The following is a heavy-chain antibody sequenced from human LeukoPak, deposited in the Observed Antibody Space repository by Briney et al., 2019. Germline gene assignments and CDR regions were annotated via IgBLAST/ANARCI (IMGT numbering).Heavy chain of an antibody. CDR2: IYHSGGA. V-gene: IGHV4/OR15-8*01. CDR3: ARGLSYGRYYFDY. CDR1: GASIDSHSW. Sequence: SETLSLTCAVSGASIDSHSWWSWVRQPPGKGLEWIGEIYHSGGANYKPSLKSRVTMSVDTSKNQFSLKLSSVTAADTAVYYCARGLSYGRYYFDYWGQGTLVTVSS. D-gene: IGHD5-18*01. J-gene: IGHJ4*02.